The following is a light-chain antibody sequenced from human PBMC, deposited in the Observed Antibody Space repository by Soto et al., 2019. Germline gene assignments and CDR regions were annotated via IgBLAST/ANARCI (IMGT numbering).Light chain of an antibody. CDR2: GAS. J-gene: IGKJ1*01. Sequence: EIVLTQSPGTLSLSPGERATLSCRASQSVSSSYLAWYQQKPGQAPRLLIYGASSRATGIPDRFSGSGSGTDFTLTISRLEPGDFAVYYCQQYGETPWTFGQGTKVDIK. CDR3: QQYGETPWT. CDR1: QSVSSSY. V-gene: IGKV3-20*01.